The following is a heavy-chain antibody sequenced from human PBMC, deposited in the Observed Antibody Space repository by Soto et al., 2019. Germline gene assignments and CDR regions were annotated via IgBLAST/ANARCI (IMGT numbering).Heavy chain of an antibody. Sequence: QVQLVESGGGVVQPGRSLSLSCAASGFTFSSYGMHWVRQSPGKGLEWVAVISYDGSNKYYADSVKGRFTISRDNSKNTLYLQMNSLRAEDTAVYYCAKDPAITIFGVELPDYWGQGTLVTVSS. CDR2: ISYDGSNK. J-gene: IGHJ4*02. CDR1: GFTFSSYG. V-gene: IGHV3-30*18. CDR3: AKDPAITIFGVELPDY. D-gene: IGHD3-3*01.